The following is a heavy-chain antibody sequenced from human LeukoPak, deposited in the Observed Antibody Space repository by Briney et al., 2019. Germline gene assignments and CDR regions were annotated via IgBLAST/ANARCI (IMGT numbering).Heavy chain of an antibody. CDR2: ISWNSGSV. Sequence: GRSLRLSCVVSGFSFDDYAMHWVRQRPGKGLEWVSGISWNSGSVGYAESVKGRYTVSRDSAKNSLYLEMNSLRTEDTALYYCVKDPTANYDSSEHWLDPWGQGTLVTVSS. V-gene: IGHV3-9*01. CDR1: GFSFDDYA. D-gene: IGHD3-22*01. J-gene: IGHJ5*02. CDR3: VKDPTANYDSSEHWLDP.